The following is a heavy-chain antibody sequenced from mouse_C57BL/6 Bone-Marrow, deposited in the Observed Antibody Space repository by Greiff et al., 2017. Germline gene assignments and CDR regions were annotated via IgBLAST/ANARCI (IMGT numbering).Heavy chain of an antibody. CDR2: IWTGGGT. D-gene: IGHD2-4*01. CDR3: ARTIYYDYDGGFAY. J-gene: IGHJ3*01. Sequence: VQLVESGPGLVAPSQSLSITCTVSGFSLTSYAISWVRQPPGKGLEWLGVIWTGGGTNYNSALKSRLSISKDNSKSQVFLKMNSLQTDDTARYYCARTIYYDYDGGFAYWGQGTLVTVSA. V-gene: IGHV2-9-1*01. CDR1: GFSLTSYA.